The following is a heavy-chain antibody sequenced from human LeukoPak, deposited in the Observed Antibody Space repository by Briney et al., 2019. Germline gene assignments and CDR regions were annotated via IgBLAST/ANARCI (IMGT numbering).Heavy chain of an antibody. CDR2: IYTSGSA. CDR1: GGYINNSF. D-gene: IGHD3-10*01. J-gene: IGHJ6*03. V-gene: IGHV4-4*09. CDR3: ARQGGSGSFYNSIYYYYYYMDV. Sequence: SETLSLTCTVSGGYINNSFWSWIRQPPGKGLEWIGFIYTSGSAKYNPSLKSRVTISVDTSKNQFSLKLSSVTAADTAVYYCARQGGSGSFYNSIYYYYYYMDVWDKGTTVTVSS.